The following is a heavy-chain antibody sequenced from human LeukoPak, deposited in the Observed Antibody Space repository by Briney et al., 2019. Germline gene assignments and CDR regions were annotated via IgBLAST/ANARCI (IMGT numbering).Heavy chain of an antibody. D-gene: IGHD7-27*01. V-gene: IGHV4-4*07. CDR2: IYTSGSI. CDR1: GGSISTYY. CDR3: ARDLSNRGRDYYYYMDV. J-gene: IGHJ6*03. Sequence: PSETLSLTCTVSGGSISTYYWSWIRQPAGKGLEWIGRIYTSGSINYNPSLKSRLTMSVDTSKNQFSLKLSSATAADTAVYYCARDLSNRGRDYYYYMDVWGQGTTVTVSS.